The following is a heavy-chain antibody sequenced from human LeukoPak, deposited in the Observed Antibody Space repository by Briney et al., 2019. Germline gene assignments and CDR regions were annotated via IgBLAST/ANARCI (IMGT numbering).Heavy chain of an antibody. CDR1: GDSVSSGTYY. J-gene: IGHJ3*01. CDR2: ISYSGST. V-gene: IGHV4-61*01. Sequence: SETLSLTRTVSGDSVSSGTYYWSWVRQPPGKGLEWIGFISYSGSTNYNPSLKSRITISVDMSKNQFSLKVRSVTAADTAVYYCARGPYVWGQGTMVTVSS. CDR3: ARGPYV.